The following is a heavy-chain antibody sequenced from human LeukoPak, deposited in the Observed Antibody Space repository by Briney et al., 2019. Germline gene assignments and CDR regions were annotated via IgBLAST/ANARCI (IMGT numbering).Heavy chain of an antibody. D-gene: IGHD1-26*01. Sequence: SETLSLTCTVSGGSISSYYWSWIRQPPGKGLEWIGEINHSGSTNYNPSLKSRVVISVDTSKNQFSLNMNSVTAADTAVYYCARHPTKWELRLSLDYWGQGTLVTVSS. CDR1: GGSISSYY. CDR3: ARHPTKWELRLSLDY. V-gene: IGHV4-34*01. CDR2: INHSGST. J-gene: IGHJ4*02.